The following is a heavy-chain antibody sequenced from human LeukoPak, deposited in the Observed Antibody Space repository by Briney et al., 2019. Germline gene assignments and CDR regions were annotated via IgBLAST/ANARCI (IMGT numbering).Heavy chain of an antibody. CDR1: GFTFTSSA. CDR3: AALRPPLNSYGYYYYYYMDV. V-gene: IGHV1-58*02. Sequence: SVKVSCKASGFTFTSSAMQWVRHARGQRHEWIGWIVVGSGNTNYAQKFQERVTITRDMSTSTAYMELSSLRSEDTAVYYCAALRPPLNSYGYYYYYYMDVWGKGTTVTVSS. J-gene: IGHJ6*03. D-gene: IGHD5-18*01. CDR2: IVVGSGNT.